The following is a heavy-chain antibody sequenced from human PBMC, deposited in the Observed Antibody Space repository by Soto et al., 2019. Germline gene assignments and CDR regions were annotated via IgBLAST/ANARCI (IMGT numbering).Heavy chain of an antibody. CDR3: AKTPGVITVITSFDH. CDR2: ISGSGAST. CDR1: GFTFSSYW. D-gene: IGHD3-16*01. J-gene: IGHJ4*02. V-gene: IGHV3-23*01. Sequence: GGSLRLSCAASGFTFSSYWMHWVRQAPGKGLEWVSAISGSGASTYDADSVKGRFTISRDNSNNTLCLQMNSLRAEDTAVYYCAKTPGVITVITSFDHWGQGTPVTVSS.